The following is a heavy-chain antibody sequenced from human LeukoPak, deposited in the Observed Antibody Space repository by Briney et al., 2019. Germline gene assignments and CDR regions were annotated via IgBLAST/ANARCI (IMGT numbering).Heavy chain of an antibody. CDR3: AKDPSELGYFDY. D-gene: IGHD7-27*01. CDR1: GLTFSSYG. V-gene: IGHV3-33*06. J-gene: IGHJ4*02. CDR2: IWYDGSNK. Sequence: GGSLRLSCAASGLTFSSYGMHWVRQAPGKGLEWVAVIWYDGSNKYYADSVKGRFTISRDNSKNTLYLQMNSLRAEDTAVYYCAKDPSELGYFDYWGQGTLVTVSS.